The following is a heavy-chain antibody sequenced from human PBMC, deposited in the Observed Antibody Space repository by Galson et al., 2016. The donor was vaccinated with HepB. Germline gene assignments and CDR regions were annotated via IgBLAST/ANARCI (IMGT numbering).Heavy chain of an antibody. CDR2: ISVYNGST. J-gene: IGHJ6*04. Sequence: SVKVSCKASDYTITGYGINWVRQAPGQGIEWMGWISVYNGSTDYAQIFKDRITLTTDTATSTAYMELRSLRLDDTAIYYCARFRDLLRDGMDVWGKGTSVTVSS. CDR1: DYTITGYG. D-gene: IGHD3-10*01. CDR3: ARFRDLLRDGMDV. V-gene: IGHV1-18*01.